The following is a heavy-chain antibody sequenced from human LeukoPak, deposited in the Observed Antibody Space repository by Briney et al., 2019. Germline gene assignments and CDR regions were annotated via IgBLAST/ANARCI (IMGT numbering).Heavy chain of an antibody. J-gene: IGHJ4*02. CDR3: ARFPDYSYDSSGAGGY. D-gene: IGHD3-22*01. Sequence: SETLSLTCTVSGGSISSSSYYWGWIRQPPGKGLEWIGSIYYSGSTYYNPSLKSRVTISVDTSKNQFSLKLSSVTAADTAVYYCARFPDYSYDSSGAGGYWGQGTLVTVSS. V-gene: IGHV4-39*01. CDR1: GGSISSSSYY. CDR2: IYYSGST.